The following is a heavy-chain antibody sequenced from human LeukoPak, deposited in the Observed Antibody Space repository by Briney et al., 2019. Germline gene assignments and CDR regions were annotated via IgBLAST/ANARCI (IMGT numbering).Heavy chain of an antibody. Sequence: GGSLRLSCAASGFTFSSYAMSWVRQAPGKGLEWVSAISGSGGSTYHADSVKGRFTISRDNSKNTLYLQMNSLRAEDTAVYYCAKVGSYYYGSGSSNWFDPWGQGTLVTVSS. CDR3: AKVGSYYYGSGSSNWFDP. CDR1: GFTFSSYA. CDR2: ISGSGGST. V-gene: IGHV3-23*01. J-gene: IGHJ5*02. D-gene: IGHD3-10*01.